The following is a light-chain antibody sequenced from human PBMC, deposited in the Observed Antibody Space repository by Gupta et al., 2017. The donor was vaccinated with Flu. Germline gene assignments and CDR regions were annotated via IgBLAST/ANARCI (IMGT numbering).Light chain of an antibody. V-gene: IGKV1-39*01. J-gene: IGKJ4*01. CDR1: QSVGRY. CDR3: QQTYTDTSSLT. CDR2: AAS. Sequence: ALSASVGDTITLSCRASQSVGRYLNWYQQKPRKAPRLLIYAASSLQRGVPSRFSGSGSVTDFTLTISSRQPEDFATYYCQQTYTDTSSLTFGRGTKVEI.